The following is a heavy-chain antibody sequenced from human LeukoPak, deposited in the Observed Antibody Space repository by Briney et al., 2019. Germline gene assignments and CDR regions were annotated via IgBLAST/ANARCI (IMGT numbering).Heavy chain of an antibody. CDR1: GFTFSSYW. D-gene: IGHD4-17*01. CDR2: IEQDGSEK. CDR3: ARIGLRGPVFDY. V-gene: IGHV3-7*01. Sequence: GGSLRLSCAASGFTFSSYWMGWGRQAPGKGPEFVANIEQDGSEKYYVDSVKGRFTISRDNAKNSLFLQMNSLRAEDTAVYYCARIGLRGPVFDYWGQGTLVTVSS. J-gene: IGHJ4*02.